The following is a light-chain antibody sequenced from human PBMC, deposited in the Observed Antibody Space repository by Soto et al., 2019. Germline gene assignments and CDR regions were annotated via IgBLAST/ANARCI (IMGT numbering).Light chain of an antibody. J-gene: IGKJ1*01. V-gene: IGKV1-39*01. CDR2: AAS. Sequence: DIQMTQSPSSLSTSLGDRVTITRRASQSISRYLNWYQQKLGEAPKLLIHAASSLQSGVPSRFSGSGPGTDFTLTISSLQPEDFATYYCQQSYRSPWTFGQGTKVDIK. CDR3: QQSYRSPWT. CDR1: QSISRY.